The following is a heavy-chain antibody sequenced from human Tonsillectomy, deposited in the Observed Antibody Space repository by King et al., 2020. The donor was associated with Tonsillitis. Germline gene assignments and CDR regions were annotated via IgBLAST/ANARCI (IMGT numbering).Heavy chain of an antibody. J-gene: IGHJ4*02. V-gene: IGHV2-5*01. D-gene: IGHD4/OR15-4a*01. CDR1: GFSLTSSGVG. CDR3: VPRFRVGYGVPGFDY. CDR2: IFWNDDK. Sequence: ITLKESGPTLVKPPQTLTLTCSFSGFSLTSSGVGVGWIRQPPGKALEWLALIFWNDDKRYSPSVKSRVSITKDTSKNQVVLTMANVDPVDTATYYCVPRFRVGYGVPGFDYWGQGILVTVSS.